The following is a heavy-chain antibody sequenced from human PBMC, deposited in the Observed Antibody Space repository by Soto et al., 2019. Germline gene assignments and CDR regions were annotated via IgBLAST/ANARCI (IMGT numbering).Heavy chain of an antibody. CDR1: GFTFSSYE. V-gene: IGHV3-48*03. J-gene: IGHJ3*02. D-gene: IGHD3-3*01. CDR3: ARVSLRCLEWLSRDAFDI. CDR2: ISSSASTI. Sequence: EVQLVESGGGLVQPGGSLRLSCAASGFTFSSYEINWVRQAPEKGLEWVSDISSSASTIYYADSVKGRFTISRDNAKNSLYLQMNSLRAEDTAVYYCARVSLRCLEWLSRDAFDIWGQGTMVTVSS.